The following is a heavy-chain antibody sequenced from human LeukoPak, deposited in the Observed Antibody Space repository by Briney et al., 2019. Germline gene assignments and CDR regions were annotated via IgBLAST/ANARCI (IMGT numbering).Heavy chain of an antibody. CDR2: ISSSGSTI. CDR3: ARNYYDSSGYQGGYYFDY. D-gene: IGHD3-22*01. V-gene: IGHV3-48*03. Sequence: GGSLRLSCAASGFTFSSYEMNWVRQAPGKGLEWVSYISSSGSTIYYADSVKGRFTISRDNSKNTLYLQMNSLRAEDTAVYYCARNYYDSSGYQGGYYFDYWGQGTLVTVSS. CDR1: GFTFSSYE. J-gene: IGHJ4*02.